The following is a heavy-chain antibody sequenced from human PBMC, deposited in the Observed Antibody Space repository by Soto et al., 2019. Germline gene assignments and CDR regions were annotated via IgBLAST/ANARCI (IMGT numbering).Heavy chain of an antibody. J-gene: IGHJ6*02. V-gene: IGHV4-59*01. CDR1: GGSISSYY. D-gene: IGHD1-7*01. CDR2: IYYSGST. CDR3: ARDSTDWNYFLGPTHKYYYYGMDV. Sequence: SETLSLTCTVSGGSISSYYWSWIRQPPGKGLEWIGYIYYSGSTNYNPSLKSRVTISVDTSKNQFSLKLSSVTAADTAVYYCARDSTDWNYFLGPTHKYYYYGMDVWGQGTTVTVSS.